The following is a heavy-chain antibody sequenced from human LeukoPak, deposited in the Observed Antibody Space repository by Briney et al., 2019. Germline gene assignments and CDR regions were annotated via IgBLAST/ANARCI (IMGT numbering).Heavy chain of an antibody. J-gene: IGHJ6*02. CDR3: SRDGHCTSSSCFPQNYYFYGMDV. V-gene: IGHV3-49*04. D-gene: IGHD2-2*01. CDR1: GFTFGDYA. CDR2: TRSKAYGGTI. Sequence: PGGSLRLSCTASGFTFGDYAVSWVRQAPGKGLEWVGFTRSKAYGGTIEYAASVKGRFTISRDDSKSIAYLQMNSLKTEDTAVYYCSRDGHCTSSSCFPQNYYFYGMDVWGHGTTVTVSS.